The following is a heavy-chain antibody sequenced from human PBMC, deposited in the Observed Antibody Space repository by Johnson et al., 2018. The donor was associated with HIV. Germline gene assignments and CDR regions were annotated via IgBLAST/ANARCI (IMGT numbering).Heavy chain of an antibody. J-gene: IGHJ3*02. V-gene: IGHV3-30*04. D-gene: IGHD2-15*01. CDR3: ARETRGGGGAFDI. Sequence: QVQLVESGGGVVQPGRSLRLSCAASGFTFSSYAMHWVRQAPGKGLEWVAVISYDGSNKYYADSVKGRFTISRDNSKNTLYLQMNSLRAEDTAVYYCARETRGGGGAFDIWGLGTMVTVS. CDR1: GFTFSSYA. CDR2: ISYDGSNK.